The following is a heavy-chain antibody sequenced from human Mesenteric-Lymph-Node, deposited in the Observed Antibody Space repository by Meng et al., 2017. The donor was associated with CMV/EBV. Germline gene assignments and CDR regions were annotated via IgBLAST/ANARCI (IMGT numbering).Heavy chain of an antibody. CDR3: AKAIKWNYSPFDY. CDR2: IWYDETNK. D-gene: IGHD1-7*01. CDR1: GFTFSSHG. Sequence: AASGFTFSSHGMPWVRQAPGKGLEWVAVIWYDETNKYYADSVKGRFTISRDNSKNTLYLQMNSLRAEDTAVYYCAKAIKWNYSPFDYWGQGTLVTVSS. V-gene: IGHV3-33*06. J-gene: IGHJ4*02.